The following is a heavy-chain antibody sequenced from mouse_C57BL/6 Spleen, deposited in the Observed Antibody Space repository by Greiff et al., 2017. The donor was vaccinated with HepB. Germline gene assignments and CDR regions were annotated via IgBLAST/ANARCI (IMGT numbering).Heavy chain of an antibody. J-gene: IGHJ4*01. Sequence: EVQRVESGEGLVKPGGSLKLSCAASGFTFSSYAMSWVRQTPEKRLEWVAYISSGGDYIYYADTVKGRFTISRDHARNTLYLQMSSLKSEDAAMYYCARVYSTMGYAMDYWGQGTSVTVSS. CDR2: ISSGGDYI. CDR3: ARVYSTMGYAMDY. V-gene: IGHV5S21*01. D-gene: IGHD2-5*01. CDR1: GFTFSSYA.